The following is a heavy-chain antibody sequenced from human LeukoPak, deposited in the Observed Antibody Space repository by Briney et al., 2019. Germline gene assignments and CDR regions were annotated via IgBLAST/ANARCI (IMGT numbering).Heavy chain of an antibody. J-gene: IGHJ4*02. CDR3: ARVPVTGTHRGYCSSTSCSKKSYYSDY. Sequence: ASVKVSCKASGYTFTSYDINWVRQATGQGLEWMGWMNPNSGNTGYAQKFQGRVAMTRNTSISTAYMELSSLRSEDTAVYYCARVPVTGTHRGYCSSTSCSKKSYYSDYWGQGTLVTVSS. D-gene: IGHD2-2*01. CDR2: MNPNSGNT. V-gene: IGHV1-8*01. CDR1: GYTFTSYD.